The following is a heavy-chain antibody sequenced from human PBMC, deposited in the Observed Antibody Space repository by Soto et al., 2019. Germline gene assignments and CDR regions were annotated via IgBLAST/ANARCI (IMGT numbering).Heavy chain of an antibody. CDR1: GYTFTSYG. D-gene: IGHD6-19*01. CDR2: ISAYNGNT. J-gene: IGHJ3*02. Sequence: ASVKVSCKASGYTFTSYGISXVRQAPGQGLEWMGWISAYNGNTNYAQKLQGRATTTPATSTSTAYMELRSLRSDDTAVYYCARCIAVAGPRGCAFDIWGQGTMVTVSS. V-gene: IGHV1-18*01. CDR3: ARCIAVAGPRGCAFDI.